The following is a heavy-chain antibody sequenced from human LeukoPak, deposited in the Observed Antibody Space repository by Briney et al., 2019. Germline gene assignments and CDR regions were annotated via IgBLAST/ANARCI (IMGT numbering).Heavy chain of an antibody. J-gene: IGHJ3*02. CDR1: GFTLGTYW. CDR3: ARGLLRRFGELFAFDI. V-gene: IGHV3-7*01. D-gene: IGHD3-10*01. CDR2: VKQDGSEK. Sequence: PGGSLRLSCAASGFTLGTYWMNWVRQAPGKGLEWVANVKQDGSEKYYVDSVKGRFTISRDNAKNSLYLQMNSLRAEDTAVYYCARGLLRRFGELFAFDIWGQGTMVTVSS.